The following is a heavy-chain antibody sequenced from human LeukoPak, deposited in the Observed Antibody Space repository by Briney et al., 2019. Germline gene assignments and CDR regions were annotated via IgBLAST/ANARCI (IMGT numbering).Heavy chain of an antibody. D-gene: IGHD2-2*01. CDR3: ARLGPRRYQLLFRSGAFDI. Sequence: SETLSLTCTVSGGSISSSSYYWGWIRQPPGKGLEWIGSIYYSGSTYYNPSLKSRVTISVDTSKNQFSLKLSSVTAADTAVYYCARLGPRRYQLLFRSGAFDIWGQGTMVTVSS. V-gene: IGHV4-39*07. CDR2: IYYSGST. J-gene: IGHJ3*02. CDR1: GGSISSSSYY.